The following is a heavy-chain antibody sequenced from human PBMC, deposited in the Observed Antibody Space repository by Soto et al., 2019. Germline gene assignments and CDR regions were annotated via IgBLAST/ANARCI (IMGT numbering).Heavy chain of an antibody. CDR3: ARVSREVVPAAIDY. J-gene: IGHJ4*02. CDR2: INSDGSST. CDR1: GFTFSSYW. V-gene: IGHV3-74*01. D-gene: IGHD2-2*01. Sequence: EVQLVESGGGLVQPGGSLRLSCAASGFTFSSYWIHWVRQAPGKGLVWVSRINSDGSSTTYADSVKGRFTISRDNAKNKLSLQMTSLRAEDTAVYYCARVSREVVPAAIDYWGQGTLVTVSS.